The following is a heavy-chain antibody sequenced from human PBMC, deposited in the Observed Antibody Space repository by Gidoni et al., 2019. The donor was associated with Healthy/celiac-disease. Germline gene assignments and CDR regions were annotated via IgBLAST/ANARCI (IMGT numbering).Heavy chain of an antibody. J-gene: IGHJ4*02. V-gene: IGHV4-39*01. CDR1: GGSISSSSYY. D-gene: IGHD3-10*01. CDR2: IYYSGST. CDR3: AAVVRGVTRLYYFDY. Sequence: QLQLQESGPGLVKPSETLSLTCTVSGGSISSSSYYWGWIRQPPGKGLEWIGSIYYSGSTYYNPSLKSRVTISVDTSKNQFSLKLSSVTAADTAVYYCAAVVRGVTRLYYFDYWGQGTLVTVSS.